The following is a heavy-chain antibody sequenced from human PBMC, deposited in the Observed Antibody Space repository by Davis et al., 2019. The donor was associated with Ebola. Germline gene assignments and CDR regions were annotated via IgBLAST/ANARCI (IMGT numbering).Heavy chain of an antibody. Sequence: PGGSLRLSCAASGFSFSSYAMHWVRQAPGKGLEYVSAITSSGGSTYYADSVKGRFTISRDNSKNTLYLQMNSLRAEDTAVYYCAKAPSSSWYYHYFDYWGQGTLVTVSS. J-gene: IGHJ4*02. D-gene: IGHD6-13*01. V-gene: IGHV3-64*02. CDR1: GFSFSSYA. CDR2: ITSSGGST. CDR3: AKAPSSSWYYHYFDY.